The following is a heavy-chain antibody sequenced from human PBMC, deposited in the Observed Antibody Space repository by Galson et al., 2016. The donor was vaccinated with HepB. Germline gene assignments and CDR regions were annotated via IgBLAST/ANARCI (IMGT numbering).Heavy chain of an antibody. CDR3: ATEGPQFPRGSNDY. D-gene: IGHD1-26*01. CDR2: ISGAGSVN. V-gene: IGHV3-30-3*01. Sequence: SLRLSCAASGFIFSSYSMHWVRQAPGKGLEWVAVISGAGSVNFYADSVKGRFTISRDNSKNTLYLQMNSLRVEDSAVCCCATEGPQFPRGSNDYWGQGTLVTVSS. CDR1: GFIFSSYS. J-gene: IGHJ4*02.